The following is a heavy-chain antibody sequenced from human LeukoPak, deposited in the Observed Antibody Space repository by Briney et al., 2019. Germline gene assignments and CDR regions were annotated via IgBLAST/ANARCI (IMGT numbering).Heavy chain of an antibody. D-gene: IGHD3-22*01. Sequence: PSETPSLTCTVSGGSISSYYWSWIRKPAGKGLEWTGRIYTSGSTNYNPSLKSRVTMSVDTSKNQFSLKLSSVTAADTAVYYCARDRYYYDSSGPPSNWFDPWGQGTLVTVSS. V-gene: IGHV4-4*07. CDR1: GGSISSYY. CDR2: IYTSGST. J-gene: IGHJ5*02. CDR3: ARDRYYYDSSGPPSNWFDP.